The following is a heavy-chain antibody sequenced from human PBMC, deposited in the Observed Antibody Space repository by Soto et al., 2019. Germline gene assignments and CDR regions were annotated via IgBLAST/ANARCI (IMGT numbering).Heavy chain of an antibody. Sequence: PGGSLRLSCAASGFTFSSYAMSCVRQAPGKGLEWVATINRSGGSTYYADSVKGRFTISRDNSNNTLYLQMNSLRADDTAIYYCVKILWIDDAFDLWGQGTLVTVSS. V-gene: IGHV3-23*01. J-gene: IGHJ3*01. CDR1: GFTFSSYA. CDR3: VKILWIDDAFDL. D-gene: IGHD5-12*01. CDR2: INRSGGST.